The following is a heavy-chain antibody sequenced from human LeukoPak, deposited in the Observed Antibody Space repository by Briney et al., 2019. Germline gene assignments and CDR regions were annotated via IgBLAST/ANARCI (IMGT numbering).Heavy chain of an antibody. V-gene: IGHV3-7*01. CDR2: IKQDGSDR. D-gene: IGHD6-13*01. Sequence: GGSLRLSCAASGFTLRNYWMSWVRQAPGTGLEWVANIKQDGSDRNYVTSVRGRFTISRDNAESSLYLQMNSLRAEDTAIYYCAGGVWPRSNYWGQGTLVTVSS. J-gene: IGHJ4*02. CDR3: AGGVWPRSNY. CDR1: GFTLRNYW.